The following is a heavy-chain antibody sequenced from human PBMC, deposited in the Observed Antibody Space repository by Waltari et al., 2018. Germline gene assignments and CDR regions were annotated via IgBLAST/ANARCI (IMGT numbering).Heavy chain of an antibody. D-gene: IGHD1-26*01. J-gene: IGHJ4*02. CDR2: RKEDGSER. Sequence: EVQLVESGGGLVQPGGSLRLSCAASGFTISQYWMSWVRQAQGKGLEGGANRKEDGSERTYVDSVKGRFTISRDNAKNSLYLQMNSLRAEDTAVYYCATGGYYPVYWGQGTLVTVSS. CDR3: ATGGYYPVY. CDR1: GFTISQYW. V-gene: IGHV3-7*01.